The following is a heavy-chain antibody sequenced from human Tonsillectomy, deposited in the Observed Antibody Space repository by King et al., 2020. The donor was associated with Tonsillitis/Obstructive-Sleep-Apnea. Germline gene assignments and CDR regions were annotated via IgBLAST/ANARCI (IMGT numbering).Heavy chain of an antibody. D-gene: IGHD6-6*01. CDR1: GGSFSGYY. CDR2: IDHSGST. V-gene: IGHV4-34*01. CDR3: ARASDAFDI. J-gene: IGHJ3*02. Sequence: VQLQQWGAGLLKPSETLSLTCAVYGGSFSGYYWSWIRQPPGKGLEWIGEIDHSGSTNYNPSLKSRVTISVDTSKNLFSMKLTSVTAAEAAVYYCARASDAFDIWGQGTMVTVSS.